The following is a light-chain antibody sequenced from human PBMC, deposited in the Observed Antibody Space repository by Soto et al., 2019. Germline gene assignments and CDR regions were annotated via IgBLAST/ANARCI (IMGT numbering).Light chain of an antibody. CDR3: SSYAGSTNLV. CDR1: SSDVGGYNY. Sequence: SVLTQPPSASGSPGQSVTSSCSGTSSDVGGYNYVSWYQQHPGKAPKLMIYEVSKWPSGVPDRFSGSTSGNTASLPVSRLQAEDQAAYYCSSYAGSTNLVLGTATKVTV. J-gene: IGLJ1*01. CDR2: EVS. V-gene: IGLV2-8*01.